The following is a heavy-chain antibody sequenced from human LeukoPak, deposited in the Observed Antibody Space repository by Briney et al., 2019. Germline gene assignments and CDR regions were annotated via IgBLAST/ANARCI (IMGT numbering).Heavy chain of an antibody. D-gene: IGHD3-10*01. CDR1: GFSLRTSGVG. V-gene: IGHV2-5*02. Sequence: SGPTLVNPTQTLTLTCTFSGFSLRTSGVGVGWIRQPPGKALEWLALIYWDDDKRYSPSLKSRLTITKDTSKNQEVLTMTNMDPVDTATYYCAHSWPWGPHYYGSGSYFEPWGQGTLVTVSS. CDR3: AHSWPWGPHYYGSGSYFEP. J-gene: IGHJ5*02. CDR2: IYWDDDK.